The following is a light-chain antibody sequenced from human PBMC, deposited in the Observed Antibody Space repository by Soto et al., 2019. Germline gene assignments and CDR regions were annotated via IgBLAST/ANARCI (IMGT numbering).Light chain of an antibody. CDR3: QQRGNWPPT. CDR1: QSVTNNY. CDR2: LAS. J-gene: IGKJ3*01. Sequence: EIVLTQSPGTLSLSPGERATLSCRASQSVTNNYLAWYQQKAGQAPRLLIYLASNRAAGTPDRFSGSGSGADFTLTISSLEPEDFAFYFCQQRGNWPPTFGPGTKVDI. V-gene: IGKV3-11*01.